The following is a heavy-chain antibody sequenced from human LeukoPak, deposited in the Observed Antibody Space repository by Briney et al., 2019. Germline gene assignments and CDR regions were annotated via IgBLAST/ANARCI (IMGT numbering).Heavy chain of an antibody. V-gene: IGHV4-4*09. CDR2: THPSGNT. Sequence: SETLSLTCAVSGGSNNSYYWSWIRQPPGKGLEWIGYTHPSGNTNYSPSLKSRVTISIDMSRNQFSLKLSSVTAADTAVYYCARKAPKKGWFDPWGQGTLVTVSS. CDR1: GGSNNSYY. CDR3: ARKAPKKGWFDP. J-gene: IGHJ5*02.